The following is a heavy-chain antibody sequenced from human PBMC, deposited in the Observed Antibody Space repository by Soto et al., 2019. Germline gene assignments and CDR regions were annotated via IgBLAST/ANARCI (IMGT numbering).Heavy chain of an antibody. CDR1: GGTFSTHA. J-gene: IGHJ6*01. Sequence: QVQLVQSGAEVKKPGSSVKVSCEASGGTFSTHAINWVRQAPGQGLEWMGGITPMFGRATYAQKFQGRVWITADESTSTVDMDVSSLRSGDTAVYYCAREAMHFDYRSSHYGMDVWGYGTAVTV. V-gene: IGHV1-69*01. D-gene: IGHD6-6*01. CDR2: ITPMFGRA. CDR3: AREAMHFDYRSSHYGMDV.